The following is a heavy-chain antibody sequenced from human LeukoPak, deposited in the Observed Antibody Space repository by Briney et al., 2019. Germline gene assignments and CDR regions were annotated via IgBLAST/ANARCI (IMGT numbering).Heavy chain of an antibody. Sequence: PGESLKISCKGYGYNFNTYWIAWVRQTPGKGLEWMGIIYPNDSDTRYNPSFQGRITISAVKSISTTFLQWRSLTTSDTAVYYCARWSRFLDPWDQGALVTVSS. CDR2: IYPNDSDT. D-gene: IGHD3-10*01. CDR3: ARWSRFLDP. CDR1: GYNFNTYW. J-gene: IGHJ5*02. V-gene: IGHV5-51*01.